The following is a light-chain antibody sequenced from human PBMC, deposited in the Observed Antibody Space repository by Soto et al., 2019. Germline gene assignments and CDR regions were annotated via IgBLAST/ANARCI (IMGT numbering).Light chain of an antibody. CDR3: QQYNSSPT. CDR1: QTISNW. CDR2: DAS. Sequence: DIQMTQSPSTLSASVGDRVTITCRASQTISNWLAWYQQKPGKAPKVLIYDASSLRSGVPSRFSGSGSGTEFILTISSLQPDDFATYYCQQYNSSPTFGQGTKVEIK. V-gene: IGKV1-5*01. J-gene: IGKJ1*01.